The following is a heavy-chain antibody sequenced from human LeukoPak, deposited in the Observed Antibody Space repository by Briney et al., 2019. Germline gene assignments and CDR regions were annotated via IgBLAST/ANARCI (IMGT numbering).Heavy chain of an antibody. D-gene: IGHD6-19*01. CDR2: ISSSSSYI. CDR1: GFTFSSYS. J-gene: IGHJ4*02. CDR3: ASLPWLVRWVYY. V-gene: IGHV3-21*01. Sequence: GGSLRLSCVASGFTFSSYSMNWVRQAPGKGLEWVSSISSSSSYIYYADSVKGRFTISRDNAKNSLYLPMNSLRAEDTAVYYCASLPWLVRWVYYWGQGTLVTVSS.